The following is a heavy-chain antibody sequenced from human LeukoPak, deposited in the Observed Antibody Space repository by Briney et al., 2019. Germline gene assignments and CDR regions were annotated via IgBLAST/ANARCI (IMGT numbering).Heavy chain of an antibody. D-gene: IGHD1-26*01. CDR2: IKQDGSEK. J-gene: IGHJ6*03. Sequence: GGSLRLSCAASGFTFSSYWMSWVRQAPGKGLEWVANIKQDGSEKYYVDSVKGRFTISRDNSKNTLYLQMNSLRAEDTAVYYCAKAYVAEPVYYYYYMDVWGKGTTVTISS. V-gene: IGHV3-7*01. CDR1: GFTFSSYW. CDR3: AKAYVAEPVYYYYYMDV.